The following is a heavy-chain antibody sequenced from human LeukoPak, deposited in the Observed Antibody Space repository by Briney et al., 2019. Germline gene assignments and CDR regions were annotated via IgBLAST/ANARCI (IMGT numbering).Heavy chain of an antibody. J-gene: IGHJ4*02. D-gene: IGHD2-15*01. V-gene: IGHV1-3*01. Sequence: GASVRVSCKASGYTFTSYAIHWMRQAPGQRLEWMGWINAGNGNTKCSQKFQGRVTITRDTSASIAYMELSSLRSEDTAVYSCARGGRHCSGGNCYPTFDYWGQGTLVTVSS. CDR3: ARGGRHCSGGNCYPTFDY. CDR1: GYTFTSYA. CDR2: INAGNGNT.